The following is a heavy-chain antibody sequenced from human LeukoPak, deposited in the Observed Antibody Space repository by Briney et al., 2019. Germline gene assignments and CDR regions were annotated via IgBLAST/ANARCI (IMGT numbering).Heavy chain of an antibody. J-gene: IGHJ4*02. CDR2: ISDRGAST. CDR3: GRGRPRGYSGYVIDY. CDR1: GFTFNNYA. D-gene: IGHD5-12*01. V-gene: IGHV3-23*01. Sequence: GGSLRLSCAASGFTFNNYAMSWVRQAPGKGLEWLSVISDRGASTYYADSVKGRFTISRDNAKNTLYLQMNSLRAEDTAAFYCGRGRPRGYSGYVIDYWGQGTPITVSS.